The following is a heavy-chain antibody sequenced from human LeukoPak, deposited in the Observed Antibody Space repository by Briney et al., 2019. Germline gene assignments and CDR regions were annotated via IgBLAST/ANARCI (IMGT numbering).Heavy chain of an antibody. CDR2: IYLTGST. CDR1: GGSISGHY. Sequence: SETLSLTCTVSGGSISGHYWSWIRPPDGKGLDWIGRIYLTGSTNYNPSLKSRVTMSVDMSKNQFSLKLSSVTAADTAVYFCARVALFGSGSYYWFDPWGQGTLVTVSS. CDR3: ARVALFGSGSYYWFDP. J-gene: IGHJ5*02. V-gene: IGHV4-4*07. D-gene: IGHD3-10*01.